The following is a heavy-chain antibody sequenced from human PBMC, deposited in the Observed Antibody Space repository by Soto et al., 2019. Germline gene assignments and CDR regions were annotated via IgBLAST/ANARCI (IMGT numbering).Heavy chain of an antibody. V-gene: IGHV1-18*01. CDR1: GYTFTRSG. CDR3: AREGVAPYYYSGMDV. J-gene: IGHJ6*02. D-gene: IGHD5-12*01. Sequence: QVQLVQSGAEVKKPGASVKVSCKASGYTFTRSGISWVRQAPGQGLEWMGWISTYNGDTNYAQTFQGRVTMTTDTSTSTVHIEVRILISDDTAVYYCAREGVAPYYYSGMDVWGQGTPVTVSS. CDR2: ISTYNGDT.